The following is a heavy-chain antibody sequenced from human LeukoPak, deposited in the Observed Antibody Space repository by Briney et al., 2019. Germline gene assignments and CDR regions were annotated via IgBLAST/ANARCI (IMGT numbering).Heavy chain of an antibody. CDR2: IYTSGST. D-gene: IGHD2-8*02. CDR3: ARHPLLGSYWFFDL. CDR1: GSSIRSYS. Sequence: SETLSLTCSVSGSSIRSYSLSWLRQPPGKGLEWIGYIYTSGSTNHNPPLSGRVTLSMDTSKHHFSLTLSSVTAADTAVYYCARHPLLGSYWFFDLWGRGTLVTVSS. J-gene: IGHJ2*01. V-gene: IGHV4-4*09.